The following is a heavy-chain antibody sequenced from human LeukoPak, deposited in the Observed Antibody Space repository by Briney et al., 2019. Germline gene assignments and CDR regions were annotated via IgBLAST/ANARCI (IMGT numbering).Heavy chain of an antibody. CDR2: INWNGGSI. Sequence: GGSLRLSCAASGFTFSSYGMSWVRQAPGKGLEWVSGINWNGGSIGYADSVKGRFTISRDNAKNSLYLQMNSLRAEDTGVYYCARDFYDGFALDYWGQGTLVTVSS. CDR1: GFTFSSYG. J-gene: IGHJ4*02. V-gene: IGHV3-20*04. CDR3: ARDFYDGFALDY. D-gene: IGHD2/OR15-2a*01.